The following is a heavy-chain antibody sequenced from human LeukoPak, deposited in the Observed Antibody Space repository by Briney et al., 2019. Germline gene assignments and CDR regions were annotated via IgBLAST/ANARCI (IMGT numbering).Heavy chain of an antibody. Sequence: GESLKISCKGSGYSFTSYWIGWVRQMPGKGLEWMGIIYPGDSDTRYSPSFQGQVTISADKSISTAYLQWSGLKASDTAMYYCARLGEDYDILTGYYTGWGQGTLVTVSS. J-gene: IGHJ4*02. CDR3: ARLGEDYDILTGYYTG. CDR1: GYSFTSYW. V-gene: IGHV5-51*01. D-gene: IGHD3-9*01. CDR2: IYPGDSDT.